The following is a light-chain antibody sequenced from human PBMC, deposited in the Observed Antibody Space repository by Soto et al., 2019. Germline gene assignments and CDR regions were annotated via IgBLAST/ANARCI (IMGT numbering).Light chain of an antibody. CDR1: SSDVGAFDY. CDR3: SSYTINNTVI. Sequence: QSVLTQPASVSGSPGQSITISCTGTSSDVGAFDYVSWYQHHPGKAPKLLIYEVFSRPSGISNRFSGSKSGNTASLTISWLQAEDEADYYCSSYTINNTVIFGGGTKLTVL. CDR2: EVF. J-gene: IGLJ2*01. V-gene: IGLV2-14*01.